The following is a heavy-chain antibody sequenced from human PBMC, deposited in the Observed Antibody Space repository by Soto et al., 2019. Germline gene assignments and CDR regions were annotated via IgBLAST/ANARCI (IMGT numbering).Heavy chain of an antibody. D-gene: IGHD5-18*01. J-gene: IGHJ4*02. CDR2: ISWNSGSI. V-gene: IGHV3-9*01. Sequence: GGSLRLSCAASGFTFDDYAMHWVRQAPGKGLEWVSGISWNSGSIGYADSVKGRFTISRDNAKNSLYLQMNSLRAEDADVYYCAKDRDTAMVTGGYFDYWGQGTLVTVSS. CDR3: AKDRDTAMVTGGYFDY. CDR1: GFTFDDYA.